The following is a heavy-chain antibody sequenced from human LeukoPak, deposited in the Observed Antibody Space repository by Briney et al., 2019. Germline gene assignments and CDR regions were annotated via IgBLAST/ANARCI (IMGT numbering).Heavy chain of an antibody. CDR1: GFTFNNYA. J-gene: IGHJ4*02. V-gene: IGHV3-23*01. Sequence: GGSLRLSCAASGFTFNNYAMSWVRQAPGKVLEWVSANTGSGGDTYHADSVKGRFTISRDNSKNTLYLQMNSLRAADTAVYYCAKGSRDSRPYYFDFWGQGALVTLSS. CDR3: AKGSRDSRPYYFDF. D-gene: IGHD3-10*01. CDR2: NTGSGGDT.